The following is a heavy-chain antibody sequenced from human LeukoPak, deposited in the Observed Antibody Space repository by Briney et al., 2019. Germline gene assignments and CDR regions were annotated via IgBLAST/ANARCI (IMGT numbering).Heavy chain of an antibody. J-gene: IGHJ2*01. Sequence: HPGGSLRLSCAASGFTFSSYSMNWVRQAPGKGLEWVSYISSSSSTIYYADSVKGRFTISRDNAKNSLYLQMNSLRAEDTAVYYCAIPGVAATPWDLGFRYFDLWGRGTLVTVSS. V-gene: IGHV3-48*01. CDR2: ISSSSSTI. D-gene: IGHD2-15*01. CDR3: AIPGVAATPWDLGFRYFDL. CDR1: GFTFSSYS.